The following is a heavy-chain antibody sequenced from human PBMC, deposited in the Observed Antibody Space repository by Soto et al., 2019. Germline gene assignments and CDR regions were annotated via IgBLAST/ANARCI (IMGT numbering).Heavy chain of an antibody. CDR3: ARLDYSTSIFDY. J-gene: IGHJ4*02. V-gene: IGHV5-10-1*03. CDR2: IDPLDSYT. D-gene: IGHD4-4*01. CDR1: GYTFTSYW. Sequence: EVQLVQSGAEVKKPGESLRISCKGSGYTFTSYWINWVRQMPGKGLEWMGRIDPLDSYTSYSPSFQGHVTISVDKSINTASLQWSSLKASDTAMYYCARLDYSTSIFDYWGQGTLVTVSS.